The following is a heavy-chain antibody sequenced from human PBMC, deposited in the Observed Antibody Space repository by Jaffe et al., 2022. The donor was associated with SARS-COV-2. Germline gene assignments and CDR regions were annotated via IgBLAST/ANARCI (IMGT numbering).Heavy chain of an antibody. CDR3: TRDRFSNWPDVFDM. J-gene: IGHJ3*02. V-gene: IGHV3-7*01. CDR2: IKQDGSEK. D-gene: IGHD6-13*01. Sequence: EVQLVESGGGLAQPGGSLRLSCAASGFTFSSHWMTWVRQAPGKGLEWVANIKQDGSEKYYLDSVKGRFTISRDNAKNSLYLQMNSLRAEDTAVYYCTRDRFSNWPDVFDMWGQGTTVTVSS. CDR1: GFTFSSHW.